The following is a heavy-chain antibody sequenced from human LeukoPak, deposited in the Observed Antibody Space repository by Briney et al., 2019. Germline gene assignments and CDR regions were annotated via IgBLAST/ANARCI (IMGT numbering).Heavy chain of an antibody. Sequence: PGGSLRLSCAASGFTFSSYGMHWVRQAPDKGLEWVAVIWFDGSNKYYADSEKGRFTISRDYSKDTVYLQMNSLRAEDTAVYYCARDRDSSGYYEALSLDYWGQGTLVTVSS. V-gene: IGHV3-33*01. CDR1: GFTFSSYG. CDR3: ARDRDSSGYYEALSLDY. J-gene: IGHJ4*02. D-gene: IGHD3-22*01. CDR2: IWFDGSNK.